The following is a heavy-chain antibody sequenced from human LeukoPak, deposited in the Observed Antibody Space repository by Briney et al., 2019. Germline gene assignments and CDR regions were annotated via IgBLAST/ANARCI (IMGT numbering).Heavy chain of an antibody. CDR2: IYYSGST. D-gene: IGHD3-9*01. J-gene: IGHJ3*02. CDR3: TRHLTGYHPDAFDI. Sequence: SETLSLTCTVSGGSISSSNYYWGWIRQPPGKGLEWIGSIYYSGSTYYNPSLKSRVTISVDTSKNQFSLKLSSVTAADTAVYYCTRHLTGYHPDAFDIWGQGTMVTVSS. CDR1: GGSISSSNYY. V-gene: IGHV4-39*01.